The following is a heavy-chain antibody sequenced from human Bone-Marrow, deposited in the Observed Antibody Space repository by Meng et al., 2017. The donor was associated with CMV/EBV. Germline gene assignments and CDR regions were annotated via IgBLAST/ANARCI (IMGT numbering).Heavy chain of an antibody. Sequence: GGSVNSGSYYWSWIRQPPGKGLEWIGHFYSGGSTNYNPSLKGRVTISVDTSKNQFSLKLISVTAADTAVYFCARAGNWNYRNYFDYWGQGALVTVSS. D-gene: IGHD1-7*01. CDR3: ARAGNWNYRNYFDY. CDR2: FYSGGST. CDR1: GGSVNSGSYY. J-gene: IGHJ4*02. V-gene: IGHV4-61*01.